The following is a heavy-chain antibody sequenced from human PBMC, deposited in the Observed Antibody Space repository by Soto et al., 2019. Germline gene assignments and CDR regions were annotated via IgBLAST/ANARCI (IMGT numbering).Heavy chain of an antibody. CDR2: IYYSGRT. J-gene: IGHJ5*02. CDR1: GGSISSGGYY. D-gene: IGHD6-13*01. Sequence: QVQLQESGPGLVKPSQILSITCTVSGGSISSGGYYWSWIRQHPGKGLEWIGYIYYSGRTNYNPSLKSRVTISVDTSKNQFSLKLNSVTAADTAVYYCARVFSDSSSFFDPWGQGTLVTVSS. V-gene: IGHV4-31*03. CDR3: ARVFSDSSSFFDP.